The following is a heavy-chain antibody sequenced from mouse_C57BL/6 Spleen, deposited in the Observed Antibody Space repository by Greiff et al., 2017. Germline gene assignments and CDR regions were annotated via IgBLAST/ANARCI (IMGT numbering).Heavy chain of an antibody. D-gene: IGHD2-4*01. CDR1: GYTFTDYN. CDR2: INPNNGGT. CDR3: ARGGQSTMRYFDV. J-gene: IGHJ1*03. V-gene: IGHV1-22*01. Sequence: EVQLQQSGPELVKPGASVKMSCKASGYTFTDYNMHWVKQSHGKSLEWIGYINPNNGGTSYNQKFKGKATLTVNKSSSTAYMELRSLTSEDSAVYDCARGGQSTMRYFDVWGTGTTVTVSS.